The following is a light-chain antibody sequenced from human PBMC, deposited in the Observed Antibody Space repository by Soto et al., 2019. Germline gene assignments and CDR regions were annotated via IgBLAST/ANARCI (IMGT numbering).Light chain of an antibody. CDR2: AAS. V-gene: IGKV3-20*01. J-gene: IGKJ1*01. CDR3: QLYCTSPTS. Sequence: EIVLPQSPCTLSLSPGERATLSCRASQTVSSIYLAWYQQKPGQAPRLLIYAASTSATGIPDRFSVSGSGTDFTLAISRLETVDFAVYYCQLYCTSPTSFVQGTKVDIK. CDR1: QTVSSIY.